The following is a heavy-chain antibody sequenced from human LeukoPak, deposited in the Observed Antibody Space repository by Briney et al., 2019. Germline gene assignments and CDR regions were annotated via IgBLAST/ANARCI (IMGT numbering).Heavy chain of an antibody. V-gene: IGHV1-18*01. D-gene: IGHD3-10*01. CDR2: ISAYNGNT. CDR1: GYTFTSYG. J-gene: IGHJ5*02. CDR3: ARADQYYYGSGSYWSGFDP. Sequence: AASVKVSCKASGYTFTSYGISWVRQAPGQGLEWTGWISAYNGNTNYAQKLQGRVTMTTDTSTSTAYMELRSLRSDDTAVYYCARADQYYYGSGSYWSGFDPWGQGTLVTVSS.